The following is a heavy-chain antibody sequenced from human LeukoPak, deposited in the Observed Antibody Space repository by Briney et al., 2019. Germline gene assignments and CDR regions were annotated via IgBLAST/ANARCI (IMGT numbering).Heavy chain of an antibody. Sequence: SETLSLTCAVYGGSFSGYYWSWIRQPPGKRLEWIGEINHSGSTNYNPSLKSRVTISVDTSKNQFSLKLSSVTAADTAVYYCARGSPIGFYCSSTSCYSRWFDPWGQGTLVTVSS. J-gene: IGHJ5*02. CDR2: INHSGST. CDR3: ARGSPIGFYCSSTSCYSRWFDP. V-gene: IGHV4-34*01. D-gene: IGHD2-2*02. CDR1: GGSFSGYY.